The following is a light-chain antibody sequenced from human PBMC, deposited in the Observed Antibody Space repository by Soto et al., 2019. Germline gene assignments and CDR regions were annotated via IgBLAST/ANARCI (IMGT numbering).Light chain of an antibody. Sequence: QSVLTKLPSVSGPPGRSFTFSCAGPRDDIGAYDYVSWYQQHPGNAPKLLVYEVTNRPSRVSDRFSGSKSGNTASLTISGLQAEDEADYYCNSYTNSSAVVFGGGTKVTVL. CDR2: EVT. CDR3: NSYTNSSAVV. CDR1: RDDIGAYDY. J-gene: IGLJ2*01. V-gene: IGLV2-14*01.